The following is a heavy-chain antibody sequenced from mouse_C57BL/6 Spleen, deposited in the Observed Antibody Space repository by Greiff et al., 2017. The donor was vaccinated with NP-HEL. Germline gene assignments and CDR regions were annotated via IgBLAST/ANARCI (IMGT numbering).Heavy chain of an antibody. J-gene: IGHJ3*01. CDR3: ARHLWDYDEGFAY. Sequence: EVQLVESGGDLVKPGGSLKLSCAASGFTFSSYGMSWVRQTPDKRLEWVATISSGGSYTYYPDSVKGRFTISRDNAKNTLYLQMSSLKSEDTAMYYCARHLWDYDEGFAYWGQGTLVTVSA. CDR1: GFTFSSYG. CDR2: ISSGGSYT. V-gene: IGHV5-6*01. D-gene: IGHD2-4*01.